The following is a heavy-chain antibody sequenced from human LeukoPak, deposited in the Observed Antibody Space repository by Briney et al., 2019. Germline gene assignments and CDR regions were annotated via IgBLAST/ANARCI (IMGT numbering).Heavy chain of an antibody. CDR3: ASATLRCSGGSCYEMDI. D-gene: IGHD2-15*01. J-gene: IGHJ6*04. CDR1: GGTFSSYT. CDR2: IIPLFGTP. V-gene: IGHV1-69*06. Sequence: ASVKVSCKASGGTFSSYTISWVRQAPGQGLEWMGGIIPLFGTPDYAQKFQDRLTITADKSTSTAYMELSSLRSEDTAVYYCASATLRCSGGSCYEMDIWGKGTTVTVSS.